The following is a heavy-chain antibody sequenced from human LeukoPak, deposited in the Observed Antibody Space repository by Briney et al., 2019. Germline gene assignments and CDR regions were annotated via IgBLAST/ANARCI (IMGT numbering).Heavy chain of an antibody. V-gene: IGHV7-4-1*02. CDR1: GYTFTSYA. CDR2: INTNTGNP. D-gene: IGHD3-22*01. Sequence: ASVKVSCKASGYTFTSYAMNWVRQAPGQGLEWMGWINTNTGNPTYAQGFTGRFVFSLDTSVSTAYLQISSLKAEDTAVYYCASPYDSSGYYGGGDYWGQGTLVTVSS. J-gene: IGHJ4*02. CDR3: ASPYDSSGYYGGGDY.